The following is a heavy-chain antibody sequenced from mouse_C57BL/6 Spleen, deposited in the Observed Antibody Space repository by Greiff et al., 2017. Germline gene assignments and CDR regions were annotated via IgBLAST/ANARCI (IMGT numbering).Heavy chain of an antibody. V-gene: IGHV1-66*01. J-gene: IGHJ1*03. CDR2: IYPGSGNT. CDR3: ARGGLSWYFDV. Sequence: VQLQQSGPELVKPGASVKISCKASGYSFTSYYIHWVKQRPGQGLEWIGWIYPGSGNTKYNEKFKGKATLTADTSSSTAYMQLSSLTSEDSAVYYCARGGLSWYFDVWGTGTTVTVSS. D-gene: IGHD2-4*01. CDR1: GYSFTSYY.